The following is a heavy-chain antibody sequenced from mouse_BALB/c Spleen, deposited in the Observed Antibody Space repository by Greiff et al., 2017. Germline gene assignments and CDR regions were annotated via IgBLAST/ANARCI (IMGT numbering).Heavy chain of an antibody. CDR1: GFSLSTSGMG. CDR2: IYWDDDK. CDR3: ARRAGGYYYGSSYAY. J-gene: IGHJ3*01. V-gene: IGHV8-12*01. Sequence: QVTLKVSGPGILQPSQTLSLTCSFSGFSLSTSGMGVSWIRQPSGKGLEWLAHIYWDDDKRYNPSLKSRLTISKDTSRNQVFLKITSVDTADTATYYCARRAGGYYYGSSYAYWGQGTLVTVSA. D-gene: IGHD1-1*01.